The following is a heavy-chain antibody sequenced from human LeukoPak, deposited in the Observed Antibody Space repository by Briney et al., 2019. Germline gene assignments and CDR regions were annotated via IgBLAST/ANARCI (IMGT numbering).Heavy chain of an antibody. CDR1: GFTFSSYS. CDR3: ARYSSIAVAGTGFDY. J-gene: IGHJ4*02. Sequence: GGSLRLSCAASGFTFSSYSMNWVRQAPGKGLEWVSSISSSSSYIYYADSVKGRFTTSRDNAKNSLYLQMNSLRAEDTAVYYRARYSSIAVAGTGFDYWGQGTLVTVSS. D-gene: IGHD6-19*01. CDR2: ISSSSSYI. V-gene: IGHV3-21*01.